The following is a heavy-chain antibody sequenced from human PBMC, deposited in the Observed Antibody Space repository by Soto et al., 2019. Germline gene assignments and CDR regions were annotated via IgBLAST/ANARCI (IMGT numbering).Heavy chain of an antibody. J-gene: IGHJ6*02. Sequence: ASVKVSCKASGYTFTGYYMHWVRQAPGQGLEWMGWINPNSGGTNYAQKFQGWVTMTRDTSISTAYMELSRLRSDDTAVYYCARDLVPLRYFDWLLPPEDYYYGMDVWGQGTTVTVSS. D-gene: IGHD3-9*01. CDR1: GYTFTGYY. V-gene: IGHV1-2*04. CDR2: INPNSGGT. CDR3: ARDLVPLRYFDWLLPPEDYYYGMDV.